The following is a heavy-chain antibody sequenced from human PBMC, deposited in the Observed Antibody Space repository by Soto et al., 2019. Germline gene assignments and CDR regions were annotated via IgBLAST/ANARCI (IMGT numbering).Heavy chain of an antibody. Sequence: SVKVSCKASGGTFSSYAISWVRQAPGQGLEWMGGIIPIFGTANYAQKFQGRVTITADESTSTAYMELSSLRSEDTAVYYCARGFWSGSYYYYGMDVWGQGTTVTVSS. V-gene: IGHV1-69*13. CDR3: ARGFWSGSYYYYGMDV. J-gene: IGHJ6*02. D-gene: IGHD3-3*01. CDR1: GGTFSSYA. CDR2: IIPIFGTA.